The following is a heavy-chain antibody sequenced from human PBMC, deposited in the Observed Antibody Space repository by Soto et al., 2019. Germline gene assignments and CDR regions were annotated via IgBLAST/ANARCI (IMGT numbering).Heavy chain of an antibody. J-gene: IGHJ6*02. D-gene: IGHD6-13*01. Sequence: SEALSLTYGGSGGFLSGYCWSWIRQPPGKGLEWSGEINHSGSTNYNPSLKSRVTISVDTSKNQFSLKLSSVTAADTAVYYCARVGVYIAAAGKFNYYYGMDVWGQGTTVT. CDR1: GGFLSGYC. V-gene: IGHV4-34*01. CDR3: ARVGVYIAAAGKFNYYYGMDV. CDR2: INHSGST.